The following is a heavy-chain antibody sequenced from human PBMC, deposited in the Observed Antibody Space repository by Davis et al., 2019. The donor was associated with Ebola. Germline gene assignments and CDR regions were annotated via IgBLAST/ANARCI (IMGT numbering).Heavy chain of an antibody. Sequence: GESLKISCAASGFTFSGSAMHWVRQASGKGLEWVGRIRSKANSYATAYAASVKGRFTISRDNSKNTLYLQMNSLRVEDTAVYYCAQTMVRGAIHSFWGQGTLVTVSS. CDR1: GFTFSGSA. CDR2: IRSKANSYAT. J-gene: IGHJ4*02. V-gene: IGHV3-73*01. D-gene: IGHD3-10*01. CDR3: AQTMVRGAIHSF.